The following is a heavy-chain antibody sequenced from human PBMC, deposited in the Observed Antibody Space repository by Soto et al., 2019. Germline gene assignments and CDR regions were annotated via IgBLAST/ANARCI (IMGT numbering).Heavy chain of an antibody. J-gene: IGHJ5*02. CDR1: GGSVSSGSYY. D-gene: IGHD3-16*02. V-gene: IGHV4-61*01. CDR2: IYYSGST. Sequence: PSETLSLTCTVSGGSVSSGSYYWSWIRQPPGKGLEWIGYIYYSGSTNYNPSLKSRVTISVDTSKNQFSLKLSSVTAADTAVYYCAREMRDYVWGSYRYTPYNWFDPWGQGTLVTVSS. CDR3: AREMRDYVWGSYRYTPYNWFDP.